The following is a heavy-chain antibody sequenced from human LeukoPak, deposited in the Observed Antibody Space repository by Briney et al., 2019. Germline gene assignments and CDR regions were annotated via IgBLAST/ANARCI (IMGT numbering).Heavy chain of an antibody. J-gene: IGHJ4*02. V-gene: IGHV1-69*13. CDR2: IIPIFGTA. CDR1: GDTFSSYA. CDR3: ACTIRYFDWLSSHFDY. Sequence: SVKVSCKASGDTFSSYAISWVRQAPGQGLEWMGGIIPIFGTANYAQKFQGRVTITADESTSTAYMELSSLRSEDTAVYYCACTIRYFDWLSSHFDYWGQGTLVTVSS. D-gene: IGHD3-9*01.